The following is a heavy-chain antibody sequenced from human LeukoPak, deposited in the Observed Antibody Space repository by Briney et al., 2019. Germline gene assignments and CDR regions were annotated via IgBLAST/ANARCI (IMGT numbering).Heavy chain of an antibody. CDR1: GGSISSGDYY. CDR2: IYYSGST. Sequence: SETLSLTCTVSGGSISSGDYYWSWIRQPPGKGLEWIGYIYYSGSTYYNPSLKSRVTISVDTSKNQFSLKLSSVTAADTAVYYCARDGPHSHYYDSSGYYTHWGQGTLVTVSS. J-gene: IGHJ1*01. CDR3: ARDGPHSHYYDSSGYYTH. V-gene: IGHV4-30-4*01. D-gene: IGHD3-22*01.